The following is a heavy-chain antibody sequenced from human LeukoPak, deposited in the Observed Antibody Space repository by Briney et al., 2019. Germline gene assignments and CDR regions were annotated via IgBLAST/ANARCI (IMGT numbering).Heavy chain of an antibody. CDR1: GYTFTSYG. J-gene: IGHJ5*02. D-gene: IGHD3-22*01. Sequence: ASVKVSFKASGYTFTSYGISWVRPAPGQGLAWMGWISAYNGNTNYAQKLQGRVAMTTDTSTSTAYMELRSLRSDDTAVYYCARDLTMRSDWFDPWGQGTLVTVSS. CDR3: ARDLTMRSDWFDP. CDR2: ISAYNGNT. V-gene: IGHV1-18*01.